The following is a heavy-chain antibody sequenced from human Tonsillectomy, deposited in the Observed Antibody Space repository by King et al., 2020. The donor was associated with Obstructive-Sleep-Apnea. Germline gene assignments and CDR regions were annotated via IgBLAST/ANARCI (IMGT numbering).Heavy chain of an antibody. V-gene: IGHV3-30*04. CDR3: AGESYGDYHFDY. Sequence: VQLVESGGGVVQPGRSLRLSCAGSGFTFSRYATHWVRQAPGKGLEWVAVISYDGSNKYSADSVKGRFTISRDNSKNTLYLQMNSLRAEDTAVYYCAGESYGDYHFDYWGQGTLVTVSS. CDR1: GFTFSRYA. D-gene: IGHD4-17*01. J-gene: IGHJ4*02. CDR2: ISYDGSNK.